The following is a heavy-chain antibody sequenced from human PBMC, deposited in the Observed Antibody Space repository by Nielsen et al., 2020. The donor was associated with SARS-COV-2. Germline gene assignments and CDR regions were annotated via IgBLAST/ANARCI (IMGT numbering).Heavy chain of an antibody. CDR1: GFPVSTNY. V-gene: IGHV3-66*01. CDR3: ARGVKSTAYSSSWYEY. J-gene: IGHJ4*02. CDR2: IYSGGTT. Sequence: GESLKISCAVSGFPVSTNYMSWVRRAPGRGLEWVSVIYSGGTTYYGDSVRDRFTISRDKSKNTPYLQMDSLRAEDTAVYYCARGVKSTAYSSSWYEYWGQGTLVTVSS. D-gene: IGHD6-13*01.